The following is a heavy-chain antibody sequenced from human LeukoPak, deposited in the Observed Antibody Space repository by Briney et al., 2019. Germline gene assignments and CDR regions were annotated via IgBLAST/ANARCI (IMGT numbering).Heavy chain of an antibody. Sequence: EASVKVSCKASGYTFTSYGISWVRQAPGQGLEWMGWISAYNGNTNYAQKLQGRVTMTTDTSTSTAYMELRSLRSDDTAVYYCARRYSGSYRQRYYFDYWGQGTLVTVSS. J-gene: IGHJ4*02. D-gene: IGHD1-26*01. CDR3: ARRYSGSYRQRYYFDY. V-gene: IGHV1-18*01. CDR2: ISAYNGNT. CDR1: GYTFTSYG.